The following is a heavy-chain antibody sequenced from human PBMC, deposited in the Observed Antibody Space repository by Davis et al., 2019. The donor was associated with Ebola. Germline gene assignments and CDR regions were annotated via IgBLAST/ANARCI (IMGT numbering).Heavy chain of an antibody. CDR1: GFTLGDYA. J-gene: IGHJ4*02. CDR3: VREIYDYVWLAYFHH. D-gene: IGHD3-16*01. V-gene: IGHV3-30*04. CDR2: IPYDGKDI. Sequence: GGSLRLSCRVSGFTLGDYALNWVRQAPGKGLEWVAVIPYDGKDISYAESVRGRFTISRDNSKNTLHLQMNSLRTEDTALYYCVREIYDYVWLAYFHHWGQGTLVTVS.